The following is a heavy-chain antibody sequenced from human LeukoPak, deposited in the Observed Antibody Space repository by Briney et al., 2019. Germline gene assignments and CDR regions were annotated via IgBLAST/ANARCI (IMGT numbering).Heavy chain of an antibody. V-gene: IGHV3-30-3*01. CDR2: ISYDGSNK. D-gene: IGHD1-1*01. CDR3: ARFRGTYFDY. CDR1: GFTFSSYA. Sequence: GRSLRLSCAASGFTFSSYAMHWVRQAPGKGLEWVAVISYDGSNKYYADSVKGRFTISRDNSKNTLYLQMNSLRAEDTAVYYCARFRGTYFDYWGQGTLVTVSS. J-gene: IGHJ4*02.